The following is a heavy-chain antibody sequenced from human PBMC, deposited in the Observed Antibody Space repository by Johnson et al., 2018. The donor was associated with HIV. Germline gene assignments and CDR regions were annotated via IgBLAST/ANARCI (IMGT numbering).Heavy chain of an antibody. CDR1: GFTFSSYA. CDR2: ISFDGSKV. CDR3: AKAPSMGADRFDI. D-gene: IGHD1-26*01. J-gene: IGHJ3*02. V-gene: IGHV3-30*04. Sequence: QVQLVESGGGVVQPGRSLRLSCAASGFTFSSYAMHWVRQAPGKGLEWVGVISFDGSKVYYADPVKGRFTLSRDKSKNTLYLQLNSLRPADMGLYYCAKAPSMGADRFDIWIQTTMVTVSS.